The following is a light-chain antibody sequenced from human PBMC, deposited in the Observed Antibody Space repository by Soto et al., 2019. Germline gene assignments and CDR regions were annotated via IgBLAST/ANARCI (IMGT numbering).Light chain of an antibody. J-gene: IGKJ1*01. CDR2: GAS. CDR1: QSVSSSY. V-gene: IGKV3-20*01. CDR3: QQYGSSLIT. Sequence: EIVLTQSPDTLSLSPGERATLSCRASQSVSSSYLAWYQQKPGQAPRLLIYGASSRATGIPDRFSGSGSGTDFTLTISRLEPEDFAVYYCQQYGSSLITFGQGTKVDI.